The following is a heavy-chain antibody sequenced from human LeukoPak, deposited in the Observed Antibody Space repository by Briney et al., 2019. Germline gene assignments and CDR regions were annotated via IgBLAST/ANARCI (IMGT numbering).Heavy chain of an antibody. CDR1: GFTFSDYY. Sequence: GGSLRLSCAASGFTFSDYYMSWIRQAPEKGLEWVSYISSSSSYTNYADSVKGRFTISRDNAKNSLYLQMNSLRAEDTAVYYCARERNVLRYFDYWGQGTLVTVSS. V-gene: IGHV3-11*06. CDR2: ISSSSSYT. D-gene: IGHD3-9*01. J-gene: IGHJ4*02. CDR3: ARERNVLRYFDY.